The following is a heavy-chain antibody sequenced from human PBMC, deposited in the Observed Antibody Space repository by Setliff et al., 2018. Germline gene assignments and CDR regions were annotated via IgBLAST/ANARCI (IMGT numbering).Heavy chain of an antibody. CDR1: GGSFSGFY. CDR3: ARAWGSNGWAFDI. V-gene: IGHV4-34*01. D-gene: IGHD3-16*01. J-gene: IGHJ3*02. CDR2: INHSGST. Sequence: PSETLSLTCAVYGGSFSGFYWSWIRQPPGKGLEWMGEINHSGSTNYNPSLKSRVTISVDTSKNQFSLKLSSVTAADTAVYYCARAWGSNGWAFDIWGQGTMVTVSS.